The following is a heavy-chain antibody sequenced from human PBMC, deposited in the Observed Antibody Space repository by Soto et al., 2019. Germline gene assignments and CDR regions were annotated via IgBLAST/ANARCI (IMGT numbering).Heavy chain of an antibody. CDR1: GYTFTSYG. CDR3: ARAYYYGSGSLGTWFDP. D-gene: IGHD3-10*01. V-gene: IGHV1-18*01. Sequence: RASVKVSCKASGYTFTSYGISWVRQAPGQGLEWMGWISAYNGNTNYAQKLQGRVTMTTDTSTSTAYMELRSLRSDDTAVYYCARAYYYGSGSLGTWFDPWGQGTLVTVAS. CDR2: ISAYNGNT. J-gene: IGHJ5*02.